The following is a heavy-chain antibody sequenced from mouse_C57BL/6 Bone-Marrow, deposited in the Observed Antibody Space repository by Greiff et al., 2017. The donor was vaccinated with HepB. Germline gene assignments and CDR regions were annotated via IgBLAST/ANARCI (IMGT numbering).Heavy chain of an antibody. J-gene: IGHJ4*01. CDR3: ARGRESYYAMDY. CDR2: INPNNGGT. CDR1: GYTFTDYN. Sequence: EVKLQESGPELVKPGASVKIPCKASGYTFTDYNMDWVKQSHGKSLEWIGDINPNNGGTIYNQKFKGKATLTVDKSSSTAYMELRSLTSEDTAVYYCARGRESYYAMDYWGQGTSVTVSS. V-gene: IGHV1-18*01.